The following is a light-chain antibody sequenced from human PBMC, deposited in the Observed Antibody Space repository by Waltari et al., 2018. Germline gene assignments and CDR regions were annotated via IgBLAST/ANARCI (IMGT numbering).Light chain of an antibody. Sequence: QSVLTPPPSVSAAPGQTVTLSCSGRVANIGTNSVTWYQQRPGTAPKLLIYENNKRPSGIPDRFSASKSGTSATLGITGLQTGDEADYYCATWDSSLSGVFGGGTKLTVL. J-gene: IGLJ3*02. CDR2: ENN. CDR1: VANIGTNS. CDR3: ATWDSSLSGV. V-gene: IGLV1-51*02.